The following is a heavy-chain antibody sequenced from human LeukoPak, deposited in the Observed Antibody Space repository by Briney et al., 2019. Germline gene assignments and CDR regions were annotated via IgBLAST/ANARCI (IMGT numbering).Heavy chain of an antibody. CDR3: ARYNAYGSGIKKTHRYFDY. D-gene: IGHD3-10*01. J-gene: IGHJ4*02. CDR1: GFTFGSSG. Sequence: GGSLRLSCAASGFTFGSSGMSWVRQAPGKGLEWVANIKQDGSEKYYVDSVKGRFTISRDNAKDSLYLQMNSLRAEDTAVYYCARYNAYGSGIKKTHRYFDYWGQGTLVTVSS. CDR2: IKQDGSEK. V-gene: IGHV3-7*01.